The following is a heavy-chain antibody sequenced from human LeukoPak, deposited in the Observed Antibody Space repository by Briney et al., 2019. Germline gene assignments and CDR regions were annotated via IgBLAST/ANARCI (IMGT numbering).Heavy chain of an antibody. Sequence: ASVKVSCKASGGTFSSYAISWVRPAPGQGLEWMGRIIPILGIANYAQKFQGRVTIIADKSTSTAYMELSSLRSEDTAVYYCARDGFLRAFDIWGQGTMVTVSS. CDR3: ARDGFLRAFDI. J-gene: IGHJ3*02. D-gene: IGHD2/OR15-2a*01. CDR2: IIPILGIA. V-gene: IGHV1-69*04. CDR1: GGTFSSYA.